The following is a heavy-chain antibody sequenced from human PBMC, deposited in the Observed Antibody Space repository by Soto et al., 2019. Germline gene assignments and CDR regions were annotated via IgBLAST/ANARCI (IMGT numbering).Heavy chain of an antibody. J-gene: IGHJ4*02. Sequence: SETLSLTCTVSGGSISSYYWSWIRQPPGKGLEWIGYIYYSGSTNYNPSLKSRVTISVDTSKNQFSLKLSSVTAADTAVYYCASQWGVGVDYWGQGTLVTVSS. V-gene: IGHV4-59*01. CDR1: GGSISSYY. D-gene: IGHD1-26*01. CDR2: IYYSGST. CDR3: ASQWGVGVDY.